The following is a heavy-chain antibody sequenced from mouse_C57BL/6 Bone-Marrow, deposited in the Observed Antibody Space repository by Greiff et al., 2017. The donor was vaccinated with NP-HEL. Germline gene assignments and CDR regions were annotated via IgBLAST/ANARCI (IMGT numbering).Heavy chain of an antibody. Sequence: VKLVESGHGLVQPSQSLSITCTVSGFSLTSYGVHWVRQSPGKGLEWLGVIWRGGSTDYNAAFMSRLSITKDNSKSQVFFKMNSLQADDTAIYYCAKVDGYYDYAMDYWGQGTSVTVSS. D-gene: IGHD2-3*01. J-gene: IGHJ4*01. V-gene: IGHV2-5*01. CDR3: AKVDGYYDYAMDY. CDR2: IWRGGST. CDR1: GFSLTSYG.